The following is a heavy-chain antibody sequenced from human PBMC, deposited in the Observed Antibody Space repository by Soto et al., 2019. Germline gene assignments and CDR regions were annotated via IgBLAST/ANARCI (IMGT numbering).Heavy chain of an antibody. CDR2: ISSSGSTI. Sequence: XESLRLSCEASGFTFSDYYMSWIRQAPGKGLEWVSYISSSGSTIYYADSVKGRFTISRDNAKNSLYLQMNSLRAEDTAVYYCARDGIAARPNYYYYYGMDVWGQGTTVTVSS. V-gene: IGHV3-11*01. CDR3: ARDGIAARPNYYYYYGMDV. CDR1: GFTFSDYY. J-gene: IGHJ6*02. D-gene: IGHD6-6*01.